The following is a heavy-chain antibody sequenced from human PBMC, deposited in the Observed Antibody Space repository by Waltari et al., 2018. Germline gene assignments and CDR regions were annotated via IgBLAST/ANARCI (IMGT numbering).Heavy chain of an antibody. CDR3: ARSLTTVTTDDC. D-gene: IGHD4-17*01. J-gene: IGHJ4*02. CDR2: INHSGST. CDR1: GGSFSGYY. Sequence: QVQLQQWGAGLLKPSETLSLTCAVYGGSFSGYYWSWIRQPPGKGLEWIGEINHSGSTNYNPYLKSRVTISVDTSKNQFSLKLSSVTAADTAVYYCARSLTTVTTDDCWGQGTLVTVSS. V-gene: IGHV4-34*01.